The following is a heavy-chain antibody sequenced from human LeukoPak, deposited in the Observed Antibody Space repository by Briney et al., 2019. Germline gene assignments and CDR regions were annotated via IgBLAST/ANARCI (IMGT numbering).Heavy chain of an antibody. J-gene: IGHJ4*02. CDR3: ARPLSGRYLPDY. D-gene: IGHD1-26*01. CDR2: ISAGGDST. V-gene: IGHV3-23*01. CDR1: GFTFSNSD. Sequence: HSGGSLRLSCAASGFTFSNSDMSWVRQAPGKGLEWVSAISAGGDSTYYADSVKGRFTIPRDISKNTLYLQMSSLRAEDTAVYYCARPLSGRYLPDYWGQGNLVTVSS.